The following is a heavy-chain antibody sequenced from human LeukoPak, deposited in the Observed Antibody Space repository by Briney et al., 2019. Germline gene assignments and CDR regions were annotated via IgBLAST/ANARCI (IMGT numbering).Heavy chain of an antibody. D-gene: IGHD3-22*01. J-gene: IGHJ4*02. Sequence: PGGSLRLSCAASGFTFRSYSMNWVRQAPGKGLEWVSSISSSSSYIYYADSVKGRFTISRDNAKNSLYLQMNGLRAEDTAFYYCARLSYDSSGYQPWYFDYWGQGTLVTVSS. CDR1: GFTFRSYS. CDR3: ARLSYDSSGYQPWYFDY. V-gene: IGHV3-21*01. CDR2: ISSSSSYI.